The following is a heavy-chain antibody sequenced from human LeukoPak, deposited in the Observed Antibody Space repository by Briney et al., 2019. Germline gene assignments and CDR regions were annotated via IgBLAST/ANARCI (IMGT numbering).Heavy chain of an antibody. D-gene: IGHD3-3*01. Sequence: ASVKVSCKASGGTFSSYHFTWVRQATGQGLEWMGWMNPNSGNTGYAQKFQGRVTMTRNTSISTAYMELSSLRSEDTAVYYCARGLRFLEWLLAYWGQGTLVTVSS. CDR3: ARGLRFLEWLLAY. CDR1: GGTFSSYH. J-gene: IGHJ4*02. V-gene: IGHV1-8*01. CDR2: MNPNSGNT.